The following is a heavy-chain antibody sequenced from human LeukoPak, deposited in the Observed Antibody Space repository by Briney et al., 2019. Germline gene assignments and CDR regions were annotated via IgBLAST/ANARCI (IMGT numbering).Heavy chain of an antibody. CDR3: AREDYMDV. V-gene: IGHV3-64*02. CDR2: ISGDGARS. Sequence: SGGSLRLPCAGSGFTFSNYSFHWVRQAPGKGLQYVSVISGDGARSFYAESVKGRFTISRDISKNTLYLQMNSLRVEDTAIYYCAREDYMDVWGKGTTVIVTS. J-gene: IGHJ6*03. CDR1: GFTFSNYS.